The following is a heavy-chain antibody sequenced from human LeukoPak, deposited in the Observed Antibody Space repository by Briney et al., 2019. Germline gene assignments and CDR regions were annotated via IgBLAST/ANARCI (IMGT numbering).Heavy chain of an antibody. V-gene: IGHV4-39*07. J-gene: IGHJ4*02. D-gene: IGHD4-11*01. CDR1: GGSVSSSIYY. Sequence: PSETLSLTCTVSGGSVSSSIYYWAWIRQPPGKGLEWIGTISYSGNTYYNPSLKSRLTISVDTSKNQFSLKLSSVTAADTAVYYCARSRLRTTTLFDYWGQGTLVTASS. CDR2: ISYSGNT. CDR3: ARSRLRTTTLFDY.